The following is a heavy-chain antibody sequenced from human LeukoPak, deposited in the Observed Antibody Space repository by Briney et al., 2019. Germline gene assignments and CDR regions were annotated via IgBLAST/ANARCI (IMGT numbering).Heavy chain of an antibody. V-gene: IGHV3-23*01. CDR1: GFTFSSYA. CDR2: ISGSGGSA. CDR3: AKDPLYSGSYYFDY. D-gene: IGHD1-26*01. J-gene: IGHJ4*02. Sequence: GGSLRLSCAASGFTFSSYAMSWVRQAPGKGLEWVSAISGSGGSAYYADSVKGRFTISRDNSKNTLYLQMNSLRAEDTAVYYCAKDPLYSGSYYFDYWGQGTLVTVSS.